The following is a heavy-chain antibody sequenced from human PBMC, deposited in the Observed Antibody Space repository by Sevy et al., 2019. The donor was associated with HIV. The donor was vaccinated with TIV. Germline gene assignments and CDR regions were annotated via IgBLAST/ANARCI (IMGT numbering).Heavy chain of an antibody. J-gene: IGHJ4*02. CDR2: IKEDGSEN. CDR3: AREGQWSHPGDY. Sequence: GESLRLSCAASGFSFSSFWMSWVRQSPGKGLEWVANIKEDGSENYYVDSVKGRFTISRDNAKNSLYLQMNSLRAEDTAVYYCAREGQWSHPGDYWGQGTLVTVSS. CDR1: GFSFSSFW. V-gene: IGHV3-7*01. D-gene: IGHD2-15*01.